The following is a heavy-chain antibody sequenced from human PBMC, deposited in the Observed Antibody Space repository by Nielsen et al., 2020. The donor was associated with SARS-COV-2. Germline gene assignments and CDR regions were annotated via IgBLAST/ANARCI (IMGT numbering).Heavy chain of an antibody. CDR1: GFTFDDYA. J-gene: IGHJ4*02. CDR2: ISWNSGNT. CDR3: AKDPNYGDHYFDY. Sequence: SLKISCAASGFTFDDYAMHWVRQAPGKGLEWVSGISWNSGNTGYADSVKGRFTISRDNAKNSLYLQMNSLRAEDTALYYCAKDPNYGDHYFDYWGQGTLVTVSS. D-gene: IGHD4-17*01. V-gene: IGHV3-9*01.